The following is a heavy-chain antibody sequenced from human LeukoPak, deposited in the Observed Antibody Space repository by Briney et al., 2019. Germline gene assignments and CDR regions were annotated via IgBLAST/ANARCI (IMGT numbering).Heavy chain of an antibody. D-gene: IGHD5-24*01. Sequence: PSETLSLTCTVSGGSISSSSYYWGWIRQPPGKGLEWIGSIYYSGTTYYNPSLKSPVAISVDTSKNQFSLKLGSVTAADTAVYYCARGRDGYNYYDYWGQGTLVTVSS. J-gene: IGHJ4*02. V-gene: IGHV4-39*01. CDR1: GGSISSSSYY. CDR3: ARGRDGYNYYDY. CDR2: IYYSGTT.